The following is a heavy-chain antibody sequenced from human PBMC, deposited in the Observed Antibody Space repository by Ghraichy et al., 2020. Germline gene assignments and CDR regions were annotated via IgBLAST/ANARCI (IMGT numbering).Heavy chain of an antibody. Sequence: GSLRLSCAASGFTFSDYYMSWIRQAPGKGLEWVSYLSGRGSTIHYADAVKGRFTISRDNAKNSLYLQMNSLRADDTAVYYCARHGGDSYGYVGYWGQGTLVTVSS. CDR1: GFTFSDYY. D-gene: IGHD5-18*01. CDR3: ARHGGDSYGYVGY. J-gene: IGHJ4*02. CDR2: LSGRGSTI. V-gene: IGHV3-11*01.